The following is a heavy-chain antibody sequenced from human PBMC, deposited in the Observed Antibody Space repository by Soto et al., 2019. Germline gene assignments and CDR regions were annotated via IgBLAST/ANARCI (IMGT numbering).Heavy chain of an antibody. CDR2: IYYSGST. Sequence: QVQLQESGPGLVKPSQTLSLTCTVSGGSISSGGYYWSWIRQHPGKGLEWIGYIYYSGSTYYNPSLKSRVTISVDTSKNQFSLKLSYVTAADTAVYYCARDEMATMSFDYWGQGTLVTVSS. CDR1: GGSISSGGYY. CDR3: ARDEMATMSFDY. D-gene: IGHD5-12*01. V-gene: IGHV4-31*03. J-gene: IGHJ4*02.